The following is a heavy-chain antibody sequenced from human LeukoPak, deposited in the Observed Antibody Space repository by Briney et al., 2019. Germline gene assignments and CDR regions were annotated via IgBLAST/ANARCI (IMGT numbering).Heavy chain of an antibody. CDR2: INWNGGST. V-gene: IGHV3-20*01. Sequence: GGSLRLSCAASGFTFDDYGMSWVRPAPGKGLEWVSGINWNGGSTGYADSVKGRFTISRDNAKNSLYLQMNSLRAEDTALYHCARDGSGSYYLSYYGMDVWGQGTTVTVSS. J-gene: IGHJ6*02. CDR3: ARDGSGSYYLSYYGMDV. CDR1: GFTFDDYG. D-gene: IGHD3-10*01.